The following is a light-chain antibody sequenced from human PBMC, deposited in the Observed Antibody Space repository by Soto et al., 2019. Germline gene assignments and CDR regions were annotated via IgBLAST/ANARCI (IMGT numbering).Light chain of an antibody. CDR3: QQRSNWPT. CDR2: DAS. Sequence: EIVMTQSPATLSLSPGERATLSCRASQSVSSNLAWYQQKPGQAPRLLIYDASNRATGIPARFSGSGSGTDFTLTISSLEPEDFAVYYCQQRSNWPTFGQGTRLEI. J-gene: IGKJ5*01. V-gene: IGKV3-11*01. CDR1: QSVSSN.